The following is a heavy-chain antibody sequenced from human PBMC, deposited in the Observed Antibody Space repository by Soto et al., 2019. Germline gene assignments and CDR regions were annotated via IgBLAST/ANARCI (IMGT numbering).Heavy chain of an antibody. CDR3: ARSLKMYYYDSSGYYLGYYYYGMDV. J-gene: IGHJ6*02. Sequence: GGSLRLSCAASGFTFIIYAMHWVRQAPGKGLEWVAVISYDGSNKYYADSVKGRFTISRDNSKNTLYLQMNSLRAEDTAVYYCARSLKMYYYDSSGYYLGYYYYGMDVWGQGTTVTVSS. V-gene: IGHV3-30-3*01. CDR2: ISYDGSNK. D-gene: IGHD3-22*01. CDR1: GFTFIIYA.